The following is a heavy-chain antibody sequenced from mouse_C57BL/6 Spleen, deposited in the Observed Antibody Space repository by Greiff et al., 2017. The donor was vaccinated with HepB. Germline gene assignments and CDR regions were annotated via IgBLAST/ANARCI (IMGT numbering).Heavy chain of an antibody. J-gene: IGHJ4*01. CDR3: ACGKDSSGSYYAMDY. V-gene: IGHV1-50*01. D-gene: IGHD3-2*02. CDR1: GYTFTSYW. CDR2: IDPSDSYT. Sequence: QVQLQQPGAELVKPGASVKLSCKASGYTFTSYWMQWVKQRPGQGLEWIGEIDPSDSYTNYNQKFKGKATLTVDTSSSTAYMQLSSLTSEDSAVYYCACGKDSSGSYYAMDYWGQGTSVTVSS.